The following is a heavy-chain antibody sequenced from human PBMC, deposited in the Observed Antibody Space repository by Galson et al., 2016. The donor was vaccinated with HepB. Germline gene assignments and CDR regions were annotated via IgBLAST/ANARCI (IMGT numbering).Heavy chain of an antibody. V-gene: IGHV3-23*01. CDR2: ISGSGDET. J-gene: IGHJ2*01. Sequence: SLRLSCAASGFTFSSYDMTWVRQAPGKGLDWVSTISGSGDETNYADSVKGRFTFSRDNSKNTLYLQMTSLRAEDTAVYYCASGIAVTTSNSFWYFDLWGRGTLVTVSS. CDR3: ASGIAVTTSNSFWYFDL. D-gene: IGHD3-10*01. CDR1: GFTFSSYD.